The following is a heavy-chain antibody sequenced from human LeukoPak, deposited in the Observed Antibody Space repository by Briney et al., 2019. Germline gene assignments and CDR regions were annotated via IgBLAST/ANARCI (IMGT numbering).Heavy chain of an antibody. CDR3: ARIGELDESDY. J-gene: IGHJ4*02. V-gene: IGHV1-69*01. CDR1: GGTFSSYA. Sequence: SVTVSCTASGGTFSSYAISWVRQAPGQGLEWMGGIIPIFGTANYAQKFQGRVTITADESTSTAYMELSSLRSEDTAVYYCARIGELDESDYWGQGTLVTVSS. CDR2: IIPIFGTA. D-gene: IGHD1-1*01.